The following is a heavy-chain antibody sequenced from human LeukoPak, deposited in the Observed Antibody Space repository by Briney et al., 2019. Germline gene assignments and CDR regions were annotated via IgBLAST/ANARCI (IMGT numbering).Heavy chain of an antibody. D-gene: IGHD2-2*01. J-gene: IGHJ4*02. CDR3: ARIGTPTMPHPGYFDYWGQGTLVKSYFDY. CDR2: INHSGST. CDR1: GGSFSGYY. Sequence: SETLSLTCAVYGGSFSGYYWSWIRQPPGKGLEWIGEINHSGSTNYNPSLKSRVTISVDTSKNQFSLKLSSVTAADTAVYYCARIGTPTMPHPGYFDYWGQGTLVKSYFDYWGQGTLVTVSS. V-gene: IGHV4-34*01.